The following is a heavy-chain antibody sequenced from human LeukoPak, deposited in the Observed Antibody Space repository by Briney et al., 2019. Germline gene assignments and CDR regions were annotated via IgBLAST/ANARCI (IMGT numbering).Heavy chain of an antibody. CDR2: IYTSGST. CDR3: ARLGGSSWYFDAFDI. Sequence: SETLSLTCTVSGGSISSYYWSWIRQPPGKGLEWIGYIYTSGSTNYNPSLKSRVTISVDTSKNQFSLKLSSVTAADTAVYCCARLGGSSWYFDAFDIWGQGTMVTVSS. CDR1: GGSISSYY. J-gene: IGHJ3*02. D-gene: IGHD6-13*01. V-gene: IGHV4-4*09.